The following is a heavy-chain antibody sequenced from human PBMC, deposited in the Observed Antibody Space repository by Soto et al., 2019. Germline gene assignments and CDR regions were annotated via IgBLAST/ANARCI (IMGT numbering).Heavy chain of an antibody. J-gene: IGHJ6*02. CDR1: ELTSHDYS. V-gene: IGHV3-43*01. D-gene: IGHD2-2*01. CDR3: ARDFADPIVKVPGAMSTEPSYYYAMDV. Sequence: GGSLRLSSAASELTSHDYSLHWVRQYPGKGLEWVALIIGDGSRTDYAESVKGRFTISRDNRKNSLYLQMNSLTTEDTTLYFCARDFADPIVKVPGAMSTEPSYYYAMDVWGQGTTVTVSS. CDR2: IIGDGSRT.